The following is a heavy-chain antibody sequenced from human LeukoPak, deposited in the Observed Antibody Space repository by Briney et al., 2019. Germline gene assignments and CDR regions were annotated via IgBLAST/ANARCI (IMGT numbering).Heavy chain of an antibody. D-gene: IGHD3-3*01. CDR3: ARDSREKYDFWSGYYSPCDY. CDR2: ISYDGSNK. V-gene: IGHV3-30*03. J-gene: IGHJ4*02. CDR1: GFTFSSYG. Sequence: TGGSLRLSCAASGFTFSSYGMHWVRQAPGKGLEWVAVISYDGSNKYYADSVKGRFTISRDNSKNTLYLQMNSLRAEDTAVYYCARDSREKYDFWSGYYSPCDYWGQGTLVTVSS.